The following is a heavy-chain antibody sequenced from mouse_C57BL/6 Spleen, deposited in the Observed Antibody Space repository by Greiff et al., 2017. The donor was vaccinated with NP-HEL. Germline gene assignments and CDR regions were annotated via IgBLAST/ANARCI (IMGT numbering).Heavy chain of an antibody. CDR1: GFTFTDYY. V-gene: IGHV7-3*01. Sequence: EVMLVESGGGLVQPGGSLSLSCAASGFTFTDYYMSWVRQPPGKALEWLGFIRNKANGYTTEYSASVKGRFTISRDNSQSILYLQMNALRAEDSATYYCARDGNYGDFDYWGQGTTLTVSS. D-gene: IGHD2-1*01. CDR2: IRNKANGYTT. J-gene: IGHJ2*01. CDR3: ARDGNYGDFDY.